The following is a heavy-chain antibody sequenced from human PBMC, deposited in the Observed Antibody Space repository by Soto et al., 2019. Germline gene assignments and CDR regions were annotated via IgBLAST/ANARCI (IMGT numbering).Heavy chain of an antibody. CDR1: GGTFSSYA. CDR3: ARDPGGYSSGWYDGMDV. V-gene: IGHV1-69*01. CDR2: IIPIFGTA. Sequence: QVQLVQSGAEVKKPGSSVKVSCKASGGTFSSYAISWERQAPGQGLEWMGGIIPIFGTANYAQKFQGRVTITADESTSTAYMELSSLRSEDTAVYYCARDPGGYSSGWYDGMDVWGQGTTVTVSS. D-gene: IGHD6-19*01. J-gene: IGHJ6*02.